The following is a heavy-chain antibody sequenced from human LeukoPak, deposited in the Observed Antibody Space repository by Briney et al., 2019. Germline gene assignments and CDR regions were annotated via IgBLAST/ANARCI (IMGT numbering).Heavy chain of an antibody. Sequence: PSETLSLTCTVSGGSISSSSYYWGWIRQPPGKGLEWIGSIYYSGSTYYNPSLKSRVTISVDTSKNQFSLKLSSVTAADTAVYYCARLPRTTTYDSMDWGQGTLVTVSS. J-gene: IGHJ4*02. V-gene: IGHV4-39*01. CDR1: GGSISSSSYY. CDR2: IYYSGST. D-gene: IGHD3-22*01. CDR3: ARLPRTTTYDSMD.